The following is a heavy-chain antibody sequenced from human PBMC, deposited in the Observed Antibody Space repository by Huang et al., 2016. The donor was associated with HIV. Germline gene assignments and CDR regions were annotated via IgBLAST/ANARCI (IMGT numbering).Heavy chain of an antibody. D-gene: IGHD3-3*02. CDR2: SSPQYGSG. CDR3: AKVAAGQPFHFYYYMDA. Sequence: QVNLVQSGAEVRKPGSSVKVSCKASGGTFKKYAISWVRQAPGQGLEWMGASSPQYGSGEYAEKFQDRVTLTADGSTNTAYLELDRLTSEDTAVYYCAKVAAGQPFHFYYYMDAWGDGTTVIVSS. CDR1: GGTFKKYA. V-gene: IGHV1-69*13. J-gene: IGHJ6*03.